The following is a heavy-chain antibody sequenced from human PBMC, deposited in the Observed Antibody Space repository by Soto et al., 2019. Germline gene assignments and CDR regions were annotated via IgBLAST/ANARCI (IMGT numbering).Heavy chain of an antibody. CDR2: IKQDGSEK. Sequence: EVQLVESGGGLVQPGGSLRLSCAASGFMFSAYEMNWVRQAPGKGLEWVANIKQDGSEKWHVGSVKGRFTISRDNAKNSLYLQMNSMRDEDTAVYFCATGGKWLDFEYWGQGTLVTVSS. CDR1: GFMFSAYE. J-gene: IGHJ4*02. D-gene: IGHD6-19*01. CDR3: ATGGKWLDFEY. V-gene: IGHV3-7*05.